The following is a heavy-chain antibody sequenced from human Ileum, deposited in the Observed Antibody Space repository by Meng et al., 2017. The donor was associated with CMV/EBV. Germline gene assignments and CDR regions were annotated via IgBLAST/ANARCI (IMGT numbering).Heavy chain of an antibody. J-gene: IGHJ4*02. V-gene: IGHV6-1*01. CDR2: TYYRSKWYN. Sequence: SGDSVSGNRAAWNWIRHSPSRGIEWLGRTYYRSKWYNDYAVSVKSRITINPDTSKNQFSLQLNSVTPEDTAVYYCASLSSTGYYYFDYWGQGTLVTVSS. D-gene: IGHD6-19*01. CDR1: GDSVSGNRAA. CDR3: ASLSSTGYYYFDY.